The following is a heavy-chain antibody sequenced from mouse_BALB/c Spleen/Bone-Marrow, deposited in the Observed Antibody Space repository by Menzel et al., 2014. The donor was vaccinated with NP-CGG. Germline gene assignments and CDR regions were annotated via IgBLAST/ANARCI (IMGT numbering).Heavy chain of an antibody. Sequence: EVQLVESGGGLVKPGGSLKLSCAASGFTFSGYAMSWVRPSPEKRLEWVATISSGGSYIHYPDSVKGRFTISRDNAKNTLYLQMSSLRSEDTAIYYCARPDPWFAYWGQGTLVTVSA. J-gene: IGHJ3*01. CDR3: ARPDPWFAY. CDR1: GFTFSGYA. V-gene: IGHV5-9-3*01. CDR2: ISSGGSYI.